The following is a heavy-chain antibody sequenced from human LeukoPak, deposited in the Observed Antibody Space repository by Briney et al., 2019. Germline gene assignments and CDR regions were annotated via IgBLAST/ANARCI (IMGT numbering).Heavy chain of an antibody. CDR2: IYYSGST. J-gene: IGHJ2*01. CDR3: ARVYYYDSSGYWGWYFDP. D-gene: IGHD3-22*01. Sequence: PSETLSLTCTVSGGSISSYYWSWIRQPPGKGLEWIGYIYYSGSTNYNPSLKSRVTISVDTSKNQFSLKLSSVTAADTAVYYCARVYYYDSSGYWGWYFDPWGRGTLVTVSS. CDR1: GGSISSYY. V-gene: IGHV4-59*01.